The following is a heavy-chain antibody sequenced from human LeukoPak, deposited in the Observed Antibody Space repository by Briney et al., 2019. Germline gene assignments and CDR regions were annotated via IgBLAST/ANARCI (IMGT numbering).Heavy chain of an antibody. CDR3: ARVARKKLWFGELPYYFDY. V-gene: IGHV4-59*02. CDR1: GGSVSSYY. J-gene: IGHJ4*02. D-gene: IGHD3-10*01. CDR2: INYSGST. Sequence: SETLSLTCTVSGGSVSSYYWNWIRQPPGKGLEWIGYINYSGSTNYNPSLKSRVTISVDTSKNQFSLKLSSVTAADTAVYYCARVARKKLWFGELPYYFDYWGQGTLVTVSS.